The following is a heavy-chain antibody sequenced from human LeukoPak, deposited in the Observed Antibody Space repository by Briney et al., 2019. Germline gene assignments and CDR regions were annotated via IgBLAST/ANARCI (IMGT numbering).Heavy chain of an antibody. J-gene: IGHJ4*02. D-gene: IGHD3-16*01. CDR2: VYENGGTT. V-gene: IGHV3-23*01. Sequence: GGSLRLSCVGSGFTFRSHAMSWVRQAPEKGLEFVSGVYENGGTTYYADSVKGRFSISRDNSKNTLYLQMDSLRGEDTAVYYCARGKVDYFDYWGLGALATVSS. CDR1: GFTFRSHA. CDR3: ARGKVDYFDY.